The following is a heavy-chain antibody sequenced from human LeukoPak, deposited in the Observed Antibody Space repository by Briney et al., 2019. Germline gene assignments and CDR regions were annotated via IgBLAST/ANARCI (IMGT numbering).Heavy chain of an antibody. J-gene: IGHJ6*02. CDR2: IYTSGST. Sequence: SETLSLTCTVSGGSISSYYWSWIRQPAGKGLEWIGRIYTSGSTNYNPSLKSRVTISVDTSKNQFSLKLSSVTAADTAVYYCARDRDIVVVPASSYYYYGMDVWGQGTTVTVSS. CDR3: ARDRDIVVVPASSYYYYGMDV. V-gene: IGHV4-4*07. D-gene: IGHD2-2*01. CDR1: GGSISSYY.